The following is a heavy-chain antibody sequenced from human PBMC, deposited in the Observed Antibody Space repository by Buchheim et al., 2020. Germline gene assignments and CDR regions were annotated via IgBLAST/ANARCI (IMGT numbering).Heavy chain of an antibody. CDR1: GFTFSGYG. J-gene: IGHJ2*01. CDR3: AKDHKRGSYFGYFDL. D-gene: IGHD1-26*01. CDR2: ISYDGSNK. V-gene: IGHV3-30*18. Sequence: QVQLVESGGGVVQPGRSLRLSCAASGFTFSGYGMHWVRQAPGKGLEWVAVISYDGSNKYYADSVKGRFTISRDNSKNTLYLQMNSLRAEDTAVYYCAKDHKRGSYFGYFDLWGRGTL.